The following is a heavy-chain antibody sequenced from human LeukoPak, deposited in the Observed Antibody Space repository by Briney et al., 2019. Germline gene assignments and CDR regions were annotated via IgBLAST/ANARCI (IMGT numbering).Heavy chain of an antibody. CDR1: GYSFINFG. V-gene: IGHV1-2*02. Sequence: ASVKVSCKASGYSFINFGLSWVRQAPGQGLEWMGWINPNSGGTNYAQKFQGRVTMTRDTSISTAYMELSRLRSDDTAVYYCATDDYSNGMDVWGEGTTVTVSS. J-gene: IGHJ6*04. CDR2: INPNSGGT. D-gene: IGHD4-11*01. CDR3: ATDDYSNGMDV.